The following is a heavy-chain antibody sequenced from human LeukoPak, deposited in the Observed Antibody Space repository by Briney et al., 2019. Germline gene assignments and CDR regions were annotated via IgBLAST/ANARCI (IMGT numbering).Heavy chain of an antibody. CDR1: GYTLTELS. Sequence: ASVKVSCKVSGYTLTELSMHWVRQAPGKGLEWMGGFDPEDGETIYAQKFQGRVTMTEDTSTDTAYMELSSLRSEDTAVYYCATRKVDDYGDYGDAFDIWDQGTMVTVSS. D-gene: IGHD4-17*01. CDR2: FDPEDGET. CDR3: ATRKVDDYGDYGDAFDI. V-gene: IGHV1-24*01. J-gene: IGHJ3*02.